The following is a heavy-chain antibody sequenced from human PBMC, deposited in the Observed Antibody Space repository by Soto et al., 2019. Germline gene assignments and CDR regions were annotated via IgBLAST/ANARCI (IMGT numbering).Heavy chain of an antibody. CDR1: GYTFPAYR. J-gene: IGHJ5*02. CDR2: INTGNGHT. D-gene: IGHD3-3*01. Sequence: ASVKVSCKASGYTFPAYRIHWVRQAPGPRLEWMGWINTGNGHTKCSQKFQGRVTITRDTSARTAYMELNSLRSDDTAVYYCASRGYDFWSGLDPWGQGTLVTVSS. CDR3: ASRGYDFWSGLDP. V-gene: IGHV1-3*04.